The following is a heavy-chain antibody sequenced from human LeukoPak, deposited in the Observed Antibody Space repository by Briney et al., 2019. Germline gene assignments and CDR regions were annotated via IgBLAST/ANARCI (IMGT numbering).Heavy chain of an antibody. D-gene: IGHD3-3*01. CDR1: GFTFNIYT. J-gene: IGHJ4*02. CDR3: ARDCGYYTC. Sequence: PGGSLRLSCAASGFTFNIYTMNWVRQAPGKGLEWVSSIDSRSSTIYYADSVKGRFTISRDNAKNSLYLQMNSLRDEDAAVYYCARDCGYYTCWGQGTLVTVSS. CDR2: IDSRSSTI. V-gene: IGHV3-48*02.